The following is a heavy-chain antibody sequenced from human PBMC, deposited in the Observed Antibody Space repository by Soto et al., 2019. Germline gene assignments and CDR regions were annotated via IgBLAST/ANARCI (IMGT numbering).Heavy chain of an antibody. D-gene: IGHD3-22*01. CDR2: IHWNDDK. CDR1: GFSLSVYGVR. Sequence: SGPTLVNPTQTLTLTCSFSGFSLSVYGVRVIWFRQPPGETLEWLALIHWNDDKRYSPYLKSRLTITKGTSKNQVVLTLTNLDPLDTGTYFCAHTKDSSGFLTSWGQGILVTVSS. V-gene: IGHV2-5*01. J-gene: IGHJ5*02. CDR3: AHTKDSSGFLTS.